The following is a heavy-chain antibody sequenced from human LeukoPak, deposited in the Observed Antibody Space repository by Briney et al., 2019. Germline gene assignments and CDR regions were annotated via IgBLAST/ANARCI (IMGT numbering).Heavy chain of an antibody. V-gene: IGHV3-48*01. CDR2: LGTTGSI. J-gene: IGHJ1*01. D-gene: IGHD3-16*01. Sequence: GGSLRLSCEASGFTLSSFSMIWVRQGPGKGLEWISYLGTTGSIAYSDSVEGRFTIFRDNARNSLHLQLDSLRVDDTAVYYCASDPSWGNVDHWGQGTLVTVSS. CDR3: ASDPSWGNVDH. CDR1: GFTLSSFS.